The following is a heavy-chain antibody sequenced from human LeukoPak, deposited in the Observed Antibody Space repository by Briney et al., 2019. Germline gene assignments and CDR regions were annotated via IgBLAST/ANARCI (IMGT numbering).Heavy chain of an antibody. CDR1: GGSISSYH. Sequence: SQTLSLTCTVSGGSISSYHWSWIRQPPGKGLQWIGFIYSSGSTNYNPSLKSRVTISLDTSKNQFSLRVSSVTSADTAVYYCARGNSGYDYAFDIWGQGTMVTVSS. J-gene: IGHJ3*02. CDR3: ARGNSGYDYAFDI. CDR2: IYSSGST. D-gene: IGHD5-12*01. V-gene: IGHV4-59*01.